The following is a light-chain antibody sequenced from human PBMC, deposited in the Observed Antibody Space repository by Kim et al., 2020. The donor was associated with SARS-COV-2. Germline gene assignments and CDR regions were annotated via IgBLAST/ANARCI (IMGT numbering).Light chain of an antibody. CDR3: STWDSSLSSVV. Sequence: GQKVTITCSGVRSNIGRNYVSWYQHVPGTAPKLLIYDSNHRPSGIPDRFSASKSGASATLGITGLQTGDEASYYCSTWDSSLSSVVFGGGTQLTVL. V-gene: IGLV1-51*01. CDR2: DSN. J-gene: IGLJ2*01. CDR1: RSNIGRNY.